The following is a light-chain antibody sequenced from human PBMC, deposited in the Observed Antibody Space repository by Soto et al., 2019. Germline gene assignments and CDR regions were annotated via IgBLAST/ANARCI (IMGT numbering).Light chain of an antibody. Sequence: EIVMTQSPATLSVSPGERATPSSRASQSVSTNLVWYQQKPGQAPRLLIYGASTRATGVPGRFSGTGSGTEFTLTISSLQSEDYAGYYCQQYKHWWTFGQGAKVDIK. CDR2: GAS. V-gene: IGKV3-15*01. J-gene: IGKJ1*01. CDR3: QQYKHWWT. CDR1: QSVSTN.